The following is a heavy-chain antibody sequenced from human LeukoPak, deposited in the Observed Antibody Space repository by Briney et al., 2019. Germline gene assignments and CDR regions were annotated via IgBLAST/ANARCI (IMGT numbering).Heavy chain of an antibody. Sequence: ASVKVSCKASGYTFTGYYMHWVRQAPGQGLEWMGWINPNSGNTGYAQKFQGRVTMTRNTSISTAYMELSSLRSEDTAVYYCARGLTAAGCDYWGQGTLVTVSS. CDR1: GYTFTGYY. J-gene: IGHJ4*02. CDR3: ARGLTAAGCDY. V-gene: IGHV1-8*02. D-gene: IGHD6-25*01. CDR2: INPNSGNT.